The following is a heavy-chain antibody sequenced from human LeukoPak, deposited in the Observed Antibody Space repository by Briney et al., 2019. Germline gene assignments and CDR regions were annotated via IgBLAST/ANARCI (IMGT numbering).Heavy chain of an antibody. Sequence: SETLSLTCTVSGGSINSYYWSWIRQPPGEGLEWIGNIYYSGTTSYNPSLESRVIISVDTSKNQFSLKLSSVTAAYTAVYYCARDFLPPHYTATIRPDWYFDLWGRGTLVTVSS. CDR3: ARDFLPPHYTATIRPDWYFDL. J-gene: IGHJ2*01. V-gene: IGHV4-59*01. D-gene: IGHD5-12*01. CDR1: GGSINSYY. CDR2: IYYSGTT.